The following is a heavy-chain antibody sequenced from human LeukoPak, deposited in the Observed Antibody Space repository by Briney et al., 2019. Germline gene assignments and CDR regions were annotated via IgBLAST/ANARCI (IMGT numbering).Heavy chain of an antibody. J-gene: IGHJ5*02. V-gene: IGHV4-4*02. Sequence: SETLSLTCAVSGGSISSSNWWSWVRQPPGKGLEWIGEIYHSGSTNYNPSLKSRVTISVDRSKNQFSLKLSSVTAADTAVYYCARGGDFWSGYYPFDPWGQGTLVTVSS. D-gene: IGHD3-3*01. CDR3: ARGGDFWSGYYPFDP. CDR1: GGSISSSNW. CDR2: IYHSGST.